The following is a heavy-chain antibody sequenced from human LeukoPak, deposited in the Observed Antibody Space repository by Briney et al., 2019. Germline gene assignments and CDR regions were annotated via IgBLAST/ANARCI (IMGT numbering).Heavy chain of an antibody. Sequence: GGSLRLSCAASGFTFRDYFMSWIRQAPGKGLEWVSYISGSGHTIYYAESVKGRFTVSRDNAKDSLYLQMNSLRAEDTAVYYCARDDSLAAEVDYWGQGTLVTVSS. CDR2: ISGSGHTI. V-gene: IGHV3-11*01. D-gene: IGHD6-25*01. CDR3: ARDDSLAAEVDY. J-gene: IGHJ4*02. CDR1: GFTFRDYF.